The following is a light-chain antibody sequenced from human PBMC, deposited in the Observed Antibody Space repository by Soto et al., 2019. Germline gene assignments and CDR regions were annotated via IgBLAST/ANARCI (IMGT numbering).Light chain of an antibody. V-gene: IGKV3-20*01. J-gene: IGKJ1*01. CDR1: QSVSSKY. CDR2: GAS. CDR3: HQYGDSLWT. Sequence: EIVLTPSPGTLFLSPGERVTLSCRASQSVSSKYLSWYQQKPGQAPRLLIYGASSRAAGIPDRFTGSGSGTEFTLTISRLEPEDFAVYYCHQYGDSLWTFGEGTKVDIK.